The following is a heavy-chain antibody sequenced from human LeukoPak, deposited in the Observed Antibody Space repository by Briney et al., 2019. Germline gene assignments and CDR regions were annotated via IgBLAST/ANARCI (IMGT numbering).Heavy chain of an antibody. Sequence: GTSLRLSCTTSGLTFTSHGFHWLRQVVGKRLEWVAFVRNDASDTYHANSVKGRFSVSRDDSKNTPYLQMNSLRPEDTAIYYCARDRGKDYFDSWGQGTQVTVSS. CDR2: VRNDASDT. CDR3: ARDRGKDYFDS. CDR1: GLTFTSHG. J-gene: IGHJ4*02. D-gene: IGHD4-23*01. V-gene: IGHV3-33*01.